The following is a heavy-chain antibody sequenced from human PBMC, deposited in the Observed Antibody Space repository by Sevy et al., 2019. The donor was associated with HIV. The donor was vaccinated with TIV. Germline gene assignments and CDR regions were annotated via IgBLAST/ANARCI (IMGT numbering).Heavy chain of an antibody. J-gene: IGHJ4*02. D-gene: IGHD3-10*01. CDR2: ISFSGGST. CDR3: AKDRVSGTYYTGDFDY. V-gene: IGHV3-23*01. CDR1: GFTFSTYA. Sequence: GGSLRISCAASGFTFSTYAMTWVRQAPGKGLEWVSVISFSGGSTYYADSVKGRFTISRDNSKNTLYLQMISLRAEDTAVYYCAKDRVSGTYYTGDFDYRGQGTLVTVSS.